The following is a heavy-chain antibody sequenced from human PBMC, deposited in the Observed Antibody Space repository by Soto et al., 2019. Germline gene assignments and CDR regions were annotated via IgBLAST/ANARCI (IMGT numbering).Heavy chain of an antibody. D-gene: IGHD3-16*02. V-gene: IGHV3-21*01. CDR2: ISSRSSYI. J-gene: IGHJ4*02. CDR1: GFTFSSYS. Sequence: PVGSLRLSCAASGFTFSSYSMNWVRQAPGKGLEWVSSISSRSSYIYYADSVKGRLTISRDNAKNSLYLQMNSLRAEDTAVYYCARDSYDYIWGSYRHWPFNFDYWGQGTLVTVSS. CDR3: ARDSYDYIWGSYRHWPFNFDY.